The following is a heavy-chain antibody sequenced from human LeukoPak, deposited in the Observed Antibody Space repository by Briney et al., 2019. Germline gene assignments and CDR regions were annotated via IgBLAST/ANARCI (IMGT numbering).Heavy chain of an antibody. CDR1: GFTFSYYA. Sequence: QPGRSLRLSCVASGFTSGFTFSYYAMHWVRQAPGKGLERVAFISNDGGNRYFANSVKGRFTISRDNSKNTLYLQMNSLGAEDTAVYYCADSDGYYYDVWGQGTLVTVS. CDR3: ADSDGYYYDV. J-gene: IGHJ4*02. V-gene: IGHV3-30-3*01. D-gene: IGHD2-15*01. CDR2: ISNDGGNR.